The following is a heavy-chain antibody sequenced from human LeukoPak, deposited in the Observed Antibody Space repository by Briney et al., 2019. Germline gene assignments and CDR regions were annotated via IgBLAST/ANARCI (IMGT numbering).Heavy chain of an antibody. J-gene: IGHJ4*02. CDR3: ARETYYGSGSYSDFALDY. Sequence: PGGSLRLSCAASGFTFSNYEINWDRQAPGRGLEWISYISGSGTSIYHANSVKGRFTISRDNAKNSVYLQMNSLRAEDTAVYYCARETYYGSGSYSDFALDYWGQGTLVTVSS. CDR1: GFTFSNYE. D-gene: IGHD3-10*01. V-gene: IGHV3-48*03. CDR2: ISGSGTSI.